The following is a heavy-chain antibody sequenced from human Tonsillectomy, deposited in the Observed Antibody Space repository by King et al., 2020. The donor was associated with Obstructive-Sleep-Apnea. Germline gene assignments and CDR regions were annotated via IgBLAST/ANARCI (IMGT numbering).Heavy chain of an antibody. V-gene: IGHV3-9*01. CDR2: INWNSGNI. J-gene: IGHJ3*02. CDR1: GFSFADYA. D-gene: IGHD3-16*01. CDR3: VKDRAGGVPDAFDI. Sequence: QLVQSGGGLAQPGRSLRLSCAASGFSFADYAMHWVRRAPGKGLEWVSGINWNSGNIGYADSVKGRFTISRDNAKNSLYLQMNSLRAEDTALYYCVKDRAGGVPDAFDIWGQGTTVTVSS.